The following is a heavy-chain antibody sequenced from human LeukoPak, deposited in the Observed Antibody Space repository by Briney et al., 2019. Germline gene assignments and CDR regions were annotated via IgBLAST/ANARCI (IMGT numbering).Heavy chain of an antibody. D-gene: IGHD3-22*01. CDR2: IKQDGSEK. Sequence: GGSLRLSCAASGFTFSSYWMSWVRQAPGKGLEWVANIKQDGSEKYYVDSVKGRFTISRDNAKNSLYLQMNSLRAEDTAVYYCARDHLYYYDSSGYYYHYWGQGTLVTVSS. V-gene: IGHV3-7*01. CDR1: GFTFSSYW. J-gene: IGHJ4*02. CDR3: ARDHLYYYDSSGYYYHY.